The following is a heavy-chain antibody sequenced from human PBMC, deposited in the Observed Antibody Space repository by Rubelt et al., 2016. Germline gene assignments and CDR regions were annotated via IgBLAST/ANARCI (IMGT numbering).Heavy chain of an antibody. V-gene: IGHV3-48*01. CDR3: ARDLKSSSYGLNGDY. Sequence: ADSLQGRFIISRDDAKNSLYLQMNSLRAEDTAVYYCARDLKSSSYGLNGDYWGQGTLVTVSS. D-gene: IGHD6-6*01. J-gene: IGHJ4*02.